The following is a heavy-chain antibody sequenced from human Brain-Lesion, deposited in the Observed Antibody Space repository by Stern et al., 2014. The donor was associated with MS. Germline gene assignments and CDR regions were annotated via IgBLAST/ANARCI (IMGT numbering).Heavy chain of an antibody. V-gene: IGHV4-30-4*01. Sequence: QVPLVESGPGLVKPSQTLSLTCTVSGRSLSSRDHYLSWIRQPPGQGLEWIGHIFSIGGTFYNPSLQSLLNISLDTSQNPFSLNLTAVTAADTAVYYGARVFLGGERSAYYGWFDPWGQGTLVTVSS. CDR2: IFSIGGT. D-gene: IGHD3-3*01. J-gene: IGHJ5*02. CDR1: GRSLSSRDHY. CDR3: ARVFLGGERSAYYGWFDP.